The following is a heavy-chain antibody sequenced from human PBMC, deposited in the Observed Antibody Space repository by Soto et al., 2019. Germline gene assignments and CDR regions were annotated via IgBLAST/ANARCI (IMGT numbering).Heavy chain of an antibody. V-gene: IGHV1-58*01. J-gene: IGHJ6*02. Sequence: GASVKVSCKASGFTFTSSAVQWVRQARGQRLEWIGWIVVGSGNTNYAQKFQERVTITRDMSTSTAYMELSSLRSEDTAVYYCAALGSINLYYGMDVWGQGTTVTVSS. CDR1: GFTFTSSA. D-gene: IGHD1-26*01. CDR2: IVVGSGNT. CDR3: AALGSINLYYGMDV.